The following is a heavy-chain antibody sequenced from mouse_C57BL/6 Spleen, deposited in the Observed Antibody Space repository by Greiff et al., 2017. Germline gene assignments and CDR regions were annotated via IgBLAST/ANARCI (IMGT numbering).Heavy chain of an antibody. Sequence: QVQLQQSGAELARPGASVTLSCKASGYTFTSYGISWVKQRTGQGLEWIGEIYPRSGNTYYNEKFTGKATLTADNSSSTAYMALRSLTSEDSAGDFCEGANWCFDYWGQGTTLTVSS. CDR3: EGANWCFDY. CDR1: GYTFTSYG. D-gene: IGHD4-1*01. J-gene: IGHJ2*01. V-gene: IGHV1-81*01. CDR2: IYPRSGNT.